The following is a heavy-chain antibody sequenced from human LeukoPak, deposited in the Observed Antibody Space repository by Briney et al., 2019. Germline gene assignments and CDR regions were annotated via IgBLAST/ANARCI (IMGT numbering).Heavy chain of an antibody. J-gene: IGHJ4*02. V-gene: IGHV3-30*02. Sequence: GGSLRLSCAASGFMFSSYGMHWVRQAPGKGLEWVAFIQYDGSNKYYADSVKGRFTISRDSSKNTLYLQMNSLRADDTAVYYCAKDYTIFGIVIHLFDYWGQGTLVTVSS. CDR3: AKDYTIFGIVIHLFDY. CDR1: GFMFSSYG. D-gene: IGHD3-3*01. CDR2: IQYDGSNK.